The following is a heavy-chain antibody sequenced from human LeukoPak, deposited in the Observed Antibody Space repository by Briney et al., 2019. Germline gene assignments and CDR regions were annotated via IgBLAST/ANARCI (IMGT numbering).Heavy chain of an antibody. CDR3: ARANFLYCSSSTCLFGY. J-gene: IGHJ4*02. CDR2: INPNDGDT. CDR1: GYTFTDYY. Sequence: VASVKVSCKASGYTFTDYYMHWVRQAPGQGFEWMGWINPNDGDTNYAQKFQGRVTMTRDTSISTAHMEVSRLRSDDTAVYYCARANFLYCSSSTCLFGYWGQGTLVTVSS. D-gene: IGHD2-2*01. V-gene: IGHV1-2*02.